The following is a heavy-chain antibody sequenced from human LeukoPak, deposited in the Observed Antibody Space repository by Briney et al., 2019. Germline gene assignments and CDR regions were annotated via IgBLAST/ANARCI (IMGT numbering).Heavy chain of an antibody. CDR2: IKQDGSEK. CDR3: ASFPHSGWLTTRFDP. V-gene: IGHV3-7*01. D-gene: IGHD6-19*01. J-gene: IGHJ5*02. CDR1: GFTFSSYW. Sequence: GGSLRLSCAASGFTFSSYWMSWVRQAPGKGLEWVANIKQDGSEKYYVDSVKGRFTISRDNAKNSLYLQMNSLRAEDTAVYYCASFPHSGWLTTRFDPWGQGTLVTVSS.